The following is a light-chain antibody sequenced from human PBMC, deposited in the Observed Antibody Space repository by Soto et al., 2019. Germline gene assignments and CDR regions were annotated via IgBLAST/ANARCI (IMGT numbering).Light chain of an antibody. CDR2: DAT. CDR1: QSVNSY. J-gene: IGKJ4*01. Sequence: EIVLTQYPATVSLSPGERATLSCRASQSVNSYLAWYQQKPGQAPRLLIYDATSRATGIPARFSGSGSGTDFTLTISSLEPEDFAVYYCQQRSKWPVTFGGGTKVEIK. CDR3: QQRSKWPVT. V-gene: IGKV3-11*01.